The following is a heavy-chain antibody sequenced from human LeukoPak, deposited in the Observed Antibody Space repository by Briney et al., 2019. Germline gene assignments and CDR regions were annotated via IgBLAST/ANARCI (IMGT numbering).Heavy chain of an antibody. D-gene: IGHD6-19*01. V-gene: IGHV3-53*01. CDR3: ARLAGSGWLDY. CDR2: IYGGVNT. Sequence: GGSLRLSCAASGFTVSGNYMSWVRQAPGQGLEWVSVIYGGVNTFYADSVQGRFTISRDNSKNTLYIQMNSLRAEDTAVYYCARLAGSGWLDYWGQGTLVTVSS. CDR1: GFTVSGNY. J-gene: IGHJ4*02.